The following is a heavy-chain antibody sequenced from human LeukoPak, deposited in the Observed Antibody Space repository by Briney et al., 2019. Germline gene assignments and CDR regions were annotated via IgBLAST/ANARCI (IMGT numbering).Heavy chain of an antibody. V-gene: IGHV4-39*01. Sequence: SETLSLTCTVSGGSISSSSYYWGWIRQPPGKGLEWIGSIYYSGSTYYNPSLKSRVTISVDTSKNQFSLKLSSVTAADTAVYYCASLKVLYYYDSSGHFDYWGQGTLVPVSS. D-gene: IGHD3-22*01. J-gene: IGHJ4*02. CDR3: ASLKVLYYYDSSGHFDY. CDR2: IYYSGST. CDR1: GGSISSSSYY.